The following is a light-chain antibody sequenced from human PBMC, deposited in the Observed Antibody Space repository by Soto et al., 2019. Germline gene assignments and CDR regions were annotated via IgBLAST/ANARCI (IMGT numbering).Light chain of an antibody. CDR2: GAS. CDR1: QSVSSN. CDR3: QQYNNWPPWT. J-gene: IGKJ1*01. V-gene: IGKV3-15*01. Sequence: EIVMTQSPATLSVSPMERAALSSMASQSVSSNLAWYQQKPGQAPRLLIYGASTRATGIPARFSGSGSGTEFTLTISSLQSEDFAVYYCQQYNNWPPWTFGQGTKVDI.